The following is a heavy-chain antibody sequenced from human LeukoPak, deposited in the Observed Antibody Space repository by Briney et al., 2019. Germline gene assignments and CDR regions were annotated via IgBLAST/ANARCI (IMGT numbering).Heavy chain of an antibody. J-gene: IGHJ3*02. CDR2: ISSSSSTI. CDR3: ARDLIAVAGIDKFFDI. CDR1: GFTFSSYS. D-gene: IGHD6-19*01. V-gene: IGHV3-48*01. Sequence: GGSLRLSCAASGFTFSSYSMNWVRQAPGKGLEWVSYISSSSSTIYCADSVKGRFTISRDNAKNSLYLQMNSLRAEDTAVYYCARDLIAVAGIDKFFDIWGQGTMVTVSS.